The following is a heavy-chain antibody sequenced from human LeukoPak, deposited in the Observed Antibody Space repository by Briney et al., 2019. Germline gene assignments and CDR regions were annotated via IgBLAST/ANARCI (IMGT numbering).Heavy chain of an antibody. CDR1: GGSISSGGYY. V-gene: IGHV4-31*03. CDR2: IYYSGST. Sequence: SETLSLTCTVSGGSISSGGYYSSWIRQHPGKGLEWIGYIYYSGSTYYNPSLKSRVTISVDTSKNQFSLKLSSVTAADTAVYYCARGAGGDFWSGYHPFDYWGQGTLVTVSS. CDR3: ARGAGGDFWSGYHPFDY. J-gene: IGHJ4*02. D-gene: IGHD3-3*01.